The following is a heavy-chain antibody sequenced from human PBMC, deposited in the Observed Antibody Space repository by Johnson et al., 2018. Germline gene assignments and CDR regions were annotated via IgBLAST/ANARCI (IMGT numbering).Heavy chain of an antibody. CDR1: GFIFRNYG. D-gene: IGHD5-18*01. Sequence: QVQLVQSGGGVVQPGRSLRLSCAASGFIFRNYGMHWVRQAPGKGLEWVAVISYDGNNKYYADSVKGRFTISRDNSKNTLYLQMNSLRAEDTAVYYCAGGYSYGSWYYYYYMDVWGKGTTVTVSS. V-gene: IGHV3-30*03. J-gene: IGHJ6*03. CDR2: ISYDGNNK. CDR3: AGGYSYGSWYYYYYMDV.